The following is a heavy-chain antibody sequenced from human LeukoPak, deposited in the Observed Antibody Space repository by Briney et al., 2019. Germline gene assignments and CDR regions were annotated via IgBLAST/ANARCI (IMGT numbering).Heavy chain of an antibody. J-gene: IGHJ4*02. CDR1: GFTFNTYS. CDR2: ISSGSHYI. V-gene: IGHV3-21*01. Sequence: GGSLRLSCAASGFTFNTYSMSWVRQAPGKGLEWISYISSGSHYIYYADSLKGRVTISRDNAKNSLYLQLNSLRAEDTAVYYCARAWVIVNGVFDSWGQGSLVTVSS. D-gene: IGHD3-16*02. CDR3: ARAWVIVNGVFDS.